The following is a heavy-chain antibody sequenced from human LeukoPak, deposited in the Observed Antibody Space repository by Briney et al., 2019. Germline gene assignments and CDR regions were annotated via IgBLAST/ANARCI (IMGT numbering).Heavy chain of an antibody. CDR1: GFTFSSYA. J-gene: IGHJ6*03. CDR2: ISSNGGST. V-gene: IGHV3-64*01. Sequence: GGPLRLSCAASGFTFSSYAMHWVRQAPGKGLEYVSAISSNGGSTYYANSVKGRFTISRDNSKNTLYLQMGSLRAEDMAVYYCTTLYCSSTSCSYYYYYMDVWGKGTTVTVSS. D-gene: IGHD2-2*01. CDR3: TTLYCSSTSCSYYYYYMDV.